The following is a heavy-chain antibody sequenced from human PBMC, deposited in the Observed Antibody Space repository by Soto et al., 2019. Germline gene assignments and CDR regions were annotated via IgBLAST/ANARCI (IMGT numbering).Heavy chain of an antibody. J-gene: IGHJ6*02. D-gene: IGHD3-16*01. CDR3: ARDISKGDYQYYYHYRLAV. V-gene: IGHV1-18*01. Sequence: GASVKVSCKASGYTFTSYGISWVRQAPGQGLEWMGWISAYNGNTNYAQKLQGRVTMTTDTSTSTAYMELRSLRSDDTAVYYCARDISKGDYQYYYHYRLAVWGQGTTVTVSS. CDR2: ISAYNGNT. CDR1: GYTFTSYG.